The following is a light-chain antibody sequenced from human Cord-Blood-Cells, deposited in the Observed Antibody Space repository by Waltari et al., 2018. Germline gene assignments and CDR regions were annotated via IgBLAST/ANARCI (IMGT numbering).Light chain of an antibody. V-gene: IGLV2-14*01. CDR1: RTHGAGYNY. Sequence: CALKQPASVSGSPGQSITIPCTATRTHGAGYNYVSWYQQPPGKAPELMIYDVSNRPSGVSNRFSGSKSGNTASLTISGLQAEDEADYYCSSYTSSSVVFGGGTKLTVL. CDR3: SSYTSSSVV. J-gene: IGLJ2*01. CDR2: DVS.